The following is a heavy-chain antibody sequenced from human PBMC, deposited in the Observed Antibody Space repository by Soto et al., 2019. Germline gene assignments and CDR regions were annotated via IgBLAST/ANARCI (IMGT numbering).Heavy chain of an antibody. J-gene: IGHJ5*02. CDR1: GYTFTGYY. Sequence: GASVKVSCKSSGYTFTGYYMHWVRQAPGQGLEWMGWINPNSGGTNYAQKFQGWVTMTRDTSISTAYMELSRLRSDDTAVYYCAKDEYSGYGRSEFDPWGQGTLVTVSS. CDR2: INPNSGGT. V-gene: IGHV1-2*04. CDR3: AKDEYSGYGRSEFDP. D-gene: IGHD5-12*01.